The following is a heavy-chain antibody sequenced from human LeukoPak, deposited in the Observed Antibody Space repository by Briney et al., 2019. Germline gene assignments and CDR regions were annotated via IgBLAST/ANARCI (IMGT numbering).Heavy chain of an antibody. CDR3: ARDRHSSSWYYNWFDP. CDR2: IYSGGST. J-gene: IGHJ5*02. Sequence: PGGSLRLSCAASGFTVSSNYMSWVRQAPGKGLEWVSVIYSGGSTYYADSVKGRFTTSRDNSKNTLYLQMNSLRAEDTAVYYCARDRHSSSWYYNWFDPWGQGTLVTVSS. V-gene: IGHV3-66*01. D-gene: IGHD6-13*01. CDR1: GFTVSSNY.